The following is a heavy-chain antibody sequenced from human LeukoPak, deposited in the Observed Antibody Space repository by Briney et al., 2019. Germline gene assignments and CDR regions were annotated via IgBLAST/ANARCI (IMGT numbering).Heavy chain of an antibody. D-gene: IGHD1-1*01. V-gene: IGHV3-74*01. Sequence: GGSLRLSCAASGFTFSSHWMHWVRQAPGKGLVWVSRISSDGSSINYADSVKGRFTISRDNAKNTLYLQMNSLRGEDTAVYYCARETTAPGKYFGSLGQGTLVTVSS. CDR3: ARETTAPGKYFGS. J-gene: IGHJ4*02. CDR2: ISSDGSSI. CDR1: GFTFSSHW.